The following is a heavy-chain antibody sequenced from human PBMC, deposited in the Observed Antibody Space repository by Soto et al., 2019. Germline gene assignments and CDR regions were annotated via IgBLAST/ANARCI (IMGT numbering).Heavy chain of an antibody. CDR1: GFSFGSYA. CDR2: ISGSDGKT. CDR3: ARASWAPRSNDGFDI. V-gene: IGHV3-23*01. Sequence: DVQLWESGGGLVQPGGSLRLSCVASGFSFGSYALSWVRQAPGKGLEWVSTISGSDGKTFYADAVKGRFSISRDTSQNTLYLQMNSLRADDTAIYYCARASWAPRSNDGFDIWGQGTMVTVSS. J-gene: IGHJ3*02. D-gene: IGHD3-16*01.